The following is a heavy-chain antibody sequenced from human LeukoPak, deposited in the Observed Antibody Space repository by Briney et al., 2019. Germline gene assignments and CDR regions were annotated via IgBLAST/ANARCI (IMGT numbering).Heavy chain of an antibody. J-gene: IGHJ6*03. CDR3: ARHGSITMVRGRLRYFYMDV. Sequence: GGSLRLSCAASGFTVRSNYMSWVRQAPGKGLEWVSVIYSGDNTFYADSVKGRFTISRDNSKNTLYLQMNSLRAEDTAVYYCARHGSITMVRGRLRYFYMDVWGKGTTVTISS. CDR1: GFTVRSNY. CDR2: IYSGDNT. V-gene: IGHV3-53*01. D-gene: IGHD3-10*01.